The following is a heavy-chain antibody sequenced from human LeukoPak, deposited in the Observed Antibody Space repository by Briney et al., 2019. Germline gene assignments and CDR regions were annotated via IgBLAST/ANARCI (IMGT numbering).Heavy chain of an antibody. CDR1: KFAFSSYA. D-gene: IGHD1-26*01. CDR2: ISGGGGNT. CDR3: GKNRYSGSLSPFDI. V-gene: IGHV3-23*01. J-gene: IGHJ3*02. Sequence: GGSLRLSCAASKFAFSSYAMSWVRQAPGRGLEWVSAISGGGGNTYYADSVKGRFTISRDNSKNTLYLQMNSLRAEDTAVYYCGKNRYSGSLSPFDIWGQGTMVTVSS.